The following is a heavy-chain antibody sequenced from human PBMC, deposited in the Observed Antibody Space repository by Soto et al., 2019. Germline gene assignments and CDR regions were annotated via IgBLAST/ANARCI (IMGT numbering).Heavy chain of an antibody. Sequence: QVELVQSGIGVKNPGSSVKVSCKASGDTFSNYPINWVRQAPGQGLEWMGGIIPFYDKPNYAENFLGRVTISADKFTATAYLEVSSLRSEDTAVYFCARGYRELFFYAMDVGGRGTPVIVSS. CDR3: ARGYRELFFYAMDV. CDR1: GDTFSNYP. CDR2: IIPFYDKP. J-gene: IGHJ6*02. V-gene: IGHV1-69*06. D-gene: IGHD3-10*01.